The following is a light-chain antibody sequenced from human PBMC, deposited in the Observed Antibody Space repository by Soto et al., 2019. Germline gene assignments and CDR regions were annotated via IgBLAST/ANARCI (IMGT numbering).Light chain of an antibody. V-gene: IGKV3-15*01. J-gene: IGKJ4*01. CDR1: QSVSRN. CDR2: VAS. CDR3: QQYNVWPLT. Sequence: EIVMTQSPATLSVSPGVRATLSCRAGQSVSRNLAWYQQRPGPTPKLFIYVASTRATGIPSRFSGSGSGTEFTLTISSLQSEDFAVYYCQQYNVWPLTFGGGTKVEFK.